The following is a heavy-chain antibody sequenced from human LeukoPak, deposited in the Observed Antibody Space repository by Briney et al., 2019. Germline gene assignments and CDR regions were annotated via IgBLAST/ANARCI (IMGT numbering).Heavy chain of an antibody. CDR2: INPNSGGT. CDR1: GYTFTGYY. V-gene: IGHV1-2*02. J-gene: IGHJ3*02. D-gene: IGHD2-15*01. CDR3: AKLVVLHHNERPSDAFDI. Sequence: ASVKVSCKASGYTFTGYYMHWVRQAPGQGLEWMGWINPNSGGTNYAQKFQGRVTMTRDTSISTAYMELSRLRSDDTAVYYCAKLVVLHHNERPSDAFDIWGQGTMVTVSS.